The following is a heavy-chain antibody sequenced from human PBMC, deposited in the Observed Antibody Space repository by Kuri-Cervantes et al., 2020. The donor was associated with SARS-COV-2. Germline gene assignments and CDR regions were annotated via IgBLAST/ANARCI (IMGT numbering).Heavy chain of an antibody. J-gene: IGHJ5*02. D-gene: IGHD5-18*01. V-gene: IGHV3-33*01. Sequence: LSLTCAASGFSFSSYGMHWVRQAPGRGLEWVAVIWSEGSDKYYADSVKGRFTISRDNSKNTLFLQMNSLRAEDTAVYYCARDRGYSYGYPNWFDPWGQGTLVTVSS. CDR3: ARDRGYSYGYPNWFDP. CDR1: GFSFSSYG. CDR2: IWSEGSDK.